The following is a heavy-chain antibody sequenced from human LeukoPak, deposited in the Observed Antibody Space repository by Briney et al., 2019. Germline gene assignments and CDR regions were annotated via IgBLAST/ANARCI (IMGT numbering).Heavy chain of an antibody. Sequence: PGGSLRLPCIASGFIFRDYVMSWVRQAPGKGPEWVAAIWRTGDWTYYVDSVKGRFTISRDNSKNTLYLQMNRLRVADTAIYYCAKDRHDYGDYAFDSWGQGTLVTVSS. D-gene: IGHD4-17*01. CDR3: AKDRHDYGDYAFDS. CDR1: GFIFRDYV. J-gene: IGHJ4*02. V-gene: IGHV3-23*05. CDR2: IWRTGDWT.